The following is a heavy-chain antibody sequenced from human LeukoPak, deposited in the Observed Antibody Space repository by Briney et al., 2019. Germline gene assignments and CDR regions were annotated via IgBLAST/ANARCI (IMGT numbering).Heavy chain of an antibody. D-gene: IGHD2-15*01. V-gene: IGHV3-11*04. J-gene: IGHJ6*03. CDR1: GFTFSDYY. CDR3: ARGSRGPYCYYYMDV. CDR2: ISSSGGTI. Sequence: PGGSLRLSCAASGFTFSDYYMSWIRQAPGKGLEWVSYISSSGGTIYYADSVKGRFTISRDNAKNSLYLQMNSLRAEDTAVYYCARGSRGPYCYYYMDVWGKGTTVTVSS.